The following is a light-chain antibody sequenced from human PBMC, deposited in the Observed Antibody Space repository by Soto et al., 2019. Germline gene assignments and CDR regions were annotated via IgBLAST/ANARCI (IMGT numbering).Light chain of an antibody. V-gene: IGLV1-40*01. Sequence: QSVLTQPPSVSGAPGQRVTIPCTGSSSNIGSYYDVHWYQQLPGTVPKLLIYGDNNRPSGVPDRFSGSNSGTSASLAITGLLAEDEDDYYCQSYDSSLSHVVFGGGTKLTVL. CDR1: SSNIGSYYD. J-gene: IGLJ2*01. CDR3: QSYDSSLSHVV. CDR2: GDN.